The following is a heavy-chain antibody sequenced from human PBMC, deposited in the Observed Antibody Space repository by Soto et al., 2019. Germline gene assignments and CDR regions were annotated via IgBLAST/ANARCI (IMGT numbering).Heavy chain of an antibody. J-gene: IGHJ5*02. Sequence: QITLKESGPPLVKPTQTLTLTCTFSGFSLSTSGVGVGWIRQPPGKALEWLALIYWDDDKRYSPSLKSRLTIXKVXSKNQVVLTMTNMDPVDTATYYCAHSRVGAYSFDPWGQGTLVTVSS. D-gene: IGHD1-26*01. CDR1: GFSLSTSGVG. CDR2: IYWDDDK. CDR3: AHSRVGAYSFDP. V-gene: IGHV2-5*02.